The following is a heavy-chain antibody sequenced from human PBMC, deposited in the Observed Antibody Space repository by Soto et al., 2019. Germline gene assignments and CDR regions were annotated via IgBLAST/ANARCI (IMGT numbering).Heavy chain of an antibody. CDR1: GFPFSDYA. Sequence: QVQLVESGGGEVQPGRSPRLSCAASGFPFSDYAMYWVRQPPGRGLEWVAAISYDAKNEYYADSVKGRFAISRDDSRTTLYLQMNSLTVDDTAMYFCARGIPPDYWGQGTLVTVSS. D-gene: IGHD2-2*02. J-gene: IGHJ4*02. CDR3: ARGIPPDY. CDR2: ISYDAKNE. V-gene: IGHV3-30*09.